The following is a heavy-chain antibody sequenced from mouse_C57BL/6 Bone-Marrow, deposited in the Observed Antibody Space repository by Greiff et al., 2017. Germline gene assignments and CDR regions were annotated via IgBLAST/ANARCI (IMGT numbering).Heavy chain of an antibody. CDR1: GFTFSDYG. CDR2: ISSGSSTI. V-gene: IGHV5-17*01. Sequence: EVKVEESGGGLVKPGGSLKLSCAASGFTFSDYGMHWVRQAPEKGLEWVAYISSGSSTIYYADTVKGRFTISRDNAKNTLFLQMTSLRSEDTAMYYCASGSYYYGSSPWFAYWGQGTLVTVSA. J-gene: IGHJ3*01. D-gene: IGHD1-1*01. CDR3: ASGSYYYGSSPWFAY.